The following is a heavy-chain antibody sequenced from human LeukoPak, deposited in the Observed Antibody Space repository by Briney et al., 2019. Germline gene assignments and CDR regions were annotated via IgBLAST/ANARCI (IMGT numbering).Heavy chain of an antibody. CDR1: GGSFSGYY. D-gene: IGHD1-1*01. CDR2: IYTSVST. J-gene: IGHJ4*02. V-gene: IGHV4-59*10. Sequence: SETLSLTCAVYGGSFSGYYWSWIRQPAGKGLEWIGRIYTSVSTKYNPSLKSRVTISLDTSKNQFSLKVSSVTAADTAMYYCATTRWTSERGGFDYWGQGTLVTVSS. CDR3: ATTRWTSERGGFDY.